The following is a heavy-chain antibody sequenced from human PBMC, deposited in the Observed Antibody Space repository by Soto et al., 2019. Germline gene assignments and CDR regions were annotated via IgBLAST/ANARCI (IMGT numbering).Heavy chain of an antibody. Sequence: LSLTCTFSGGXISDGYYWSWIRQHPGKGLECIGSISDSGSTSYNPSLKSRLTISVDTSKNQFSLNLRSVTAADTAVYYCARRDRSGFSYWLDTWGQGNMVTGSS. CDR2: ISDSGST. CDR1: GGXISDGYY. D-gene: IGHD3-22*01. V-gene: IGHV4-31*03. J-gene: IGHJ5*02. CDR3: ARRDRSGFSYWLDT.